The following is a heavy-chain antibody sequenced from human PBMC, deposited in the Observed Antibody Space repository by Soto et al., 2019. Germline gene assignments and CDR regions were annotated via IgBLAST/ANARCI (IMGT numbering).Heavy chain of an antibody. CDR1: GCSISGCRYY. J-gene: IGHJ4*02. CDR2: IYYSGAA. V-gene: IGHV4-39*01. Sequence: PSETLSLTFPVSGCSISGCRYYWGWIRQPPGKGLEWIGTIYYSGAAYYNPSLKSRVTISVDTSRNQFSMKLNSVTAADTAVYYCTDMLGQWLPRDWGQGTVVT. D-gene: IGHD6-19*01. CDR3: TDMLGQWLPRD.